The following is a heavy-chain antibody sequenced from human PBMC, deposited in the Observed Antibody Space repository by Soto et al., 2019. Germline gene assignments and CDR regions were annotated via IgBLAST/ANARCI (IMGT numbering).Heavy chain of an antibody. D-gene: IGHD1-26*01. CDR3: ARVSRIVGATTFPFDC. CDR2: ISAYNGNT. V-gene: IGHV1-18*01. CDR1: GYTFTSYG. Sequence: GASVKVSCKASGYTFTSYGISWVRQAPGQGLEWMGWISAYNGNTNYAQKLQGRVTMTTDTSTSTAYMELRSLRSDDTAVYYCARVSRIVGATTFPFDCWGQGTLVTVSS. J-gene: IGHJ4*02.